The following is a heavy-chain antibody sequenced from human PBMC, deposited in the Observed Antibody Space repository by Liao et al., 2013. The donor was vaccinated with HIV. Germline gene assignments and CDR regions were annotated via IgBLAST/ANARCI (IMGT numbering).Heavy chain of an antibody. CDR2: IHYTGST. CDR1: GGSISNYY. J-gene: IGHJ4*02. CDR3: ARWSGNNYGLDS. D-gene: IGHD5-24*01. Sequence: QVQLQESGPGLVKASETLFLTCTVSGGSISNYYWSWIRQSPRKGLEWIGYIHYTGSTNYNPSFQSRVTISVDSSKNQLSLKLTSVITADTAMYYCARWSGNNYGLDSWGQGTLVSVSS. V-gene: IGHV4-59*01.